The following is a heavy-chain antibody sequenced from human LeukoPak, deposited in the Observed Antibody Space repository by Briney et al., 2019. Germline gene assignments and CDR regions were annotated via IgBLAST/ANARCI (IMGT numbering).Heavy chain of an antibody. V-gene: IGHV4-4*07. J-gene: IGHJ5*02. CDR1: GGSISSYY. Sequence: SETLSLTCTVSGGSISSYYWSWIRQPAGQGLEWIGRIYTSGSTTYNPSLKSRVTMSVDTSKNQSSLKLSSVTAADTAVYYCARDGGPAWFDPWGQGTLVTVSS. CDR3: ARDGGPAWFDP. D-gene: IGHD2-15*01. CDR2: IYTSGST.